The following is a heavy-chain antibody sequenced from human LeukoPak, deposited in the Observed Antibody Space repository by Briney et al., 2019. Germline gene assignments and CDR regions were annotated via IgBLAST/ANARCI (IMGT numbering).Heavy chain of an antibody. D-gene: IGHD5-24*01. V-gene: IGHV3-7*01. CDR2: IKQDGSEK. J-gene: IGHJ3*02. CDR3: ARDADLGATIIGAFDI. Sequence: GSLRLSCAASGFLVSRYWMSWVRQAPGNGLEWVANIKQDGSEKHYVDSVKGRFTVSRDNAKNSLYLQMNSLRAEDTAVYYCARDADLGATIIGAFDIWGQGTMVTVSS. CDR1: GFLVSRYW.